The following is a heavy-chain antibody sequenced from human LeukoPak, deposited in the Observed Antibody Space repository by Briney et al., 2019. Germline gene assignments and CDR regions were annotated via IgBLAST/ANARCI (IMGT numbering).Heavy chain of an antibody. CDR3: ARLQGNWYIPA. J-gene: IGHJ5*02. Sequence: GGSLRLSCAASGFTVSSNYMAWVRQAPGKGLEWVSVIYSGGTTYYADSVKGRFTISRDISKNTLYLQMNSLRADDTAVYYCARLQGNWYIPAWGQGTLVTVSS. CDR2: IYSGGTT. D-gene: IGHD6-13*01. V-gene: IGHV3-53*01. CDR1: GFTVSSNY.